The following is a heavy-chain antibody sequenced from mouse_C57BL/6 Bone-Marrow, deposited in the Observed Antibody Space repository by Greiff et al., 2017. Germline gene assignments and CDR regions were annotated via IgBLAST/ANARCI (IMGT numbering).Heavy chain of an antibody. D-gene: IGHD2-4*01. CDR1: GYTFTDYY. Sequence: QVQLQQSGPELVKPGASVKISCKASGYTFTDYYINWVKQRPGQGLEWIGWIFPGRGSTYYNEKFKGKATLTVDKSSSTAYMLLSSLTSEDSSVYFGASDCYPYSFDYWGQGTSLTVSS. CDR3: ASDCYPYSFDY. J-gene: IGHJ2*02. CDR2: IFPGRGST. V-gene: IGHV1-75*01.